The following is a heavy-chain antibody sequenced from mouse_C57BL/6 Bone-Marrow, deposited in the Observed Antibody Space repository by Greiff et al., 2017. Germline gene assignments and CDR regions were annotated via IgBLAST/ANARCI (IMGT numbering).Heavy chain of an antibody. V-gene: IGHV1-18*01. Sequence: EVKVVESGPELVKPGASVKIPCKASGYTFTDYNMDWVKQSHGKSLEWIGDINPNNGGTIYNQKFKGKATLTVDKSSSTAYMELRSLTSDDTAVYYCARFYYEDYYAMDYWGQGTSVTVSS. CDR2: INPNNGGT. CDR3: ARFYYEDYYAMDY. J-gene: IGHJ4*01. D-gene: IGHD1-1*01. CDR1: GYTFTDYN.